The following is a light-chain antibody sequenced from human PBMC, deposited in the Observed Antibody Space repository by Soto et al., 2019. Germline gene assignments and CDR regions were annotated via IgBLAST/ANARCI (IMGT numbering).Light chain of an antibody. CDR1: SSDVGGYNY. CDR2: EVS. V-gene: IGLV2-14*01. Sequence: QSVLTQPASVSGSPGQSITISCTGTSSDVGGYNYVSWYRQHPGKAPKLMIYEVSNRPSGVSDRFSGSKSDNTASLIISGLRAEDEADYYCSSYRNSATLVVFGGGTKVTVL. CDR3: SSYRNSATLVV. J-gene: IGLJ2*01.